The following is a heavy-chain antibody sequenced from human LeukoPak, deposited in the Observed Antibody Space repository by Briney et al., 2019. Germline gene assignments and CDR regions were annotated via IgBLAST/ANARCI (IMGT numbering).Heavy chain of an antibody. V-gene: IGHV3-30*02. CDR3: AKDAELVRGYYYYYMDV. Sequence: GGSLRLSCAASGFTFSSYGMHWVRQAPGKGLEWVAFIRYDGSNKYYADSVKGRFTISRDNSKNTLYLQMNSLRAEDTAVYYCAKDAELVRGYYYYYMDVWGKGTTVTVSS. J-gene: IGHJ6*03. CDR1: GFTFSSYG. D-gene: IGHD6-6*01. CDR2: IRYDGSNK.